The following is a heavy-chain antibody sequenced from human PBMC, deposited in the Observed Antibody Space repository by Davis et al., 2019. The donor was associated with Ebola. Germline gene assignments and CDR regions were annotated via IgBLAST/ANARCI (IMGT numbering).Heavy chain of an antibody. V-gene: IGHV3-7*03. CDR1: GFTFRSHW. Sequence: GESLKISCAASGFTFRSHWMGWVRQAPGKGLEWVANINQDGSEPKYVDSVKGRFTISRDNAKNSLYLQMNNLRAEDTATYYCVRFFFDLWGQGALVTVSS. J-gene: IGHJ4*02. CDR2: INQDGSEP. CDR3: VRFFFDL.